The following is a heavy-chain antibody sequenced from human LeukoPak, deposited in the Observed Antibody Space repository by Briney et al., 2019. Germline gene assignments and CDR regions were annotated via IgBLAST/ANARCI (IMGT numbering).Heavy chain of an antibody. CDR2: IKSKTDGGTT. J-gene: IGHJ4*02. V-gene: IGHV3-15*01. Sequence: GGSLRLSCVASGFTFSNAWMSWVRQAPGKGLEWVGRIKSKTDGGTTDYAAPVKGRFSISRDDSKNTLYLQMNSLKTEDTAVYYCARGHAVWSGTYYFDYWGQGTLVTVSS. CDR3: ARGHAVWSGTYYFDY. D-gene: IGHD3-3*01. CDR1: GFTFSNAW.